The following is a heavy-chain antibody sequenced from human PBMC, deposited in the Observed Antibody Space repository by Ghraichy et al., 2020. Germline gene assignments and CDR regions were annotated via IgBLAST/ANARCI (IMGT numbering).Heavy chain of an antibody. V-gene: IGHV3-30*02. CDR3: AKDKGIAVAGPRPSRWFDP. CDR1: GFTFSSYG. J-gene: IGHJ5*02. CDR2: IRYDGSNK. D-gene: IGHD6-19*01. Sequence: GSLRLSCAASGFTFSSYGMHWVRQAPGKGLEWVAFIRYDGSNKYYADSVKGRFTISRDNSKNTLYLQMNSLRAEDTAVYYCAKDKGIAVAGPRPSRWFDPWGQGTLVTVSS.